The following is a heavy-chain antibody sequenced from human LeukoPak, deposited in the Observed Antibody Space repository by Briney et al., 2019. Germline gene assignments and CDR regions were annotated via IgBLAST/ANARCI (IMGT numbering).Heavy chain of an antibody. CDR2: IFYSGST. V-gene: IGHV4-39*07. Sequence: LETLSLTCTVSGGSISSSSYYWGWIRQPPGKGLEWIGSIFYSGSTYYNPSLKSRVTISVDTSKNQFSLKLSSVTAADTAVYYCARTTGPPVFWFDPWGQGTLVTVSS. J-gene: IGHJ5*02. CDR3: ARTTGPPVFWFDP. CDR1: GGSISSSSYY. D-gene: IGHD1-14*01.